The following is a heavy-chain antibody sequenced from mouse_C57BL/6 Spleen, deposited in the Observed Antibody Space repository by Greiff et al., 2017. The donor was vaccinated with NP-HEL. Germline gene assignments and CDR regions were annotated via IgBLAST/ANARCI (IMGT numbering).Heavy chain of an antibody. Sequence: VQLQQSGPGLVAPSQSLSITCTVSGFSLTSYGVHWVRQPPGKGLEWLVVIWSDGSTTYNSALKSRLSISKDNSKSQVFLKMNSLQTDDTAMYYCARHGDYYYGSSYGYAMDYWGQGTSVTVSS. CDR2: IWSDGST. CDR3: ARHGDYYYGSSYGYAMDY. CDR1: GFSLTSYG. J-gene: IGHJ4*01. V-gene: IGHV2-6-1*01. D-gene: IGHD1-1*01.